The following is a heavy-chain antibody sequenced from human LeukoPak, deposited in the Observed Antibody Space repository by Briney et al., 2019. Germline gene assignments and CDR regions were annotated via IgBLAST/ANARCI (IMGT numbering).Heavy chain of an antibody. CDR2: ISPNSGGT. J-gene: IGHJ5*02. V-gene: IGHV1-2*06. CDR3: VFEILTSGWVS. Sequence: GASVKVSCQASEYTFTAYYIHWVRQAPGQGLEWMGRISPNSGGTNYAQKFQGRVTMTRGTSINTVYMELSRLRSDDTAMFYCVFEILTSGWVSWGRGTLVTVSS. D-gene: IGHD6-19*01. CDR1: EYTFTAYY.